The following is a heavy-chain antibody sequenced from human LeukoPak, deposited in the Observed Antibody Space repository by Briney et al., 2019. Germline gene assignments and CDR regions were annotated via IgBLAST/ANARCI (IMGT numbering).Heavy chain of an antibody. D-gene: IGHD6-19*01. CDR1: GFIVSSNY. J-gene: IGHJ4*02. CDR3: ARGRGSGPYYFDY. CDR2: IYSGGST. Sequence: GGSLRLSCAASGFIVSSNYMSWVRQAPGKGLEWVSIIYSGGSTYYADSVKGRFTISRDNSKNTLYLQMNSLRAEDTAVYYCARGRGSGPYYFDYWGQGTLVTVSS. V-gene: IGHV3-53*01.